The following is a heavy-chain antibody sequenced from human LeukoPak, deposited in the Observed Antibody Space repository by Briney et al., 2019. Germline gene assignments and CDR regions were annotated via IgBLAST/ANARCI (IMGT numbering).Heavy chain of an antibody. CDR1: GFIFSSYA. J-gene: IGHJ4*02. CDR2: MSGVGGNT. D-gene: IGHD5-24*01. CDR3: AKTSRWERDYFDY. Sequence: PGRSLRLSCAGSGFIFSSYALSWVRQAPGKGLQLVSAMSGVGGNTFYTDSVKGRFTISRDNSKNTLYLQMNNLRAEDTAIYYCAKTSRWERDYFDYWGQGTLVTVSS. V-gene: IGHV3-23*01.